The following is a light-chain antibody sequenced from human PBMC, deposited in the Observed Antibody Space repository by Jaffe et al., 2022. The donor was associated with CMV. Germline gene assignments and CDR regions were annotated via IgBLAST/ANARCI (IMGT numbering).Light chain of an antibody. J-gene: IGLJ3*02. CDR2: DVS. CDR3: CTYAGASTYWV. Sequence: QSAPTQPRSVSGSPGQSVTISCTGTSSDVGGYDYVSWHQQHPGKVPQLLIYDVSKRPSGVPDRFSGSKSGNTASLTISGLQAEDEADYYCCTYAGASTYWVFGGGTKLTVL. V-gene: IGLV2-11*01. CDR1: SSDVGGYDY.